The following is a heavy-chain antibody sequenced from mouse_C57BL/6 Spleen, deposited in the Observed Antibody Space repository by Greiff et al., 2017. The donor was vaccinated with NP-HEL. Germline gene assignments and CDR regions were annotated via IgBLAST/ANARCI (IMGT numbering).Heavy chain of an antibody. V-gene: IGHV14-1*01. CDR2: IDPEDGDT. CDR1: GFNIKDYY. D-gene: IGHD4-1*01. CDR3: TTGLGRGDYFDY. Sequence: VQLQQSGAELVRPGASVKLSCTASGFNIKDYYMHWVKQRPEQGLEWIGRIDPEDGDTEYAPTFQGKATMTADTSSNTAYLQLRSLTSEDTAVYYCTTGLGRGDYFDYWGQGTTLTVSS. J-gene: IGHJ2*01.